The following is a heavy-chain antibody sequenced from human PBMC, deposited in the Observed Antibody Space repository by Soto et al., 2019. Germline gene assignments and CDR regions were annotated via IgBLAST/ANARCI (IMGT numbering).Heavy chain of an antibody. CDR1: GGSISSYY. J-gene: IGHJ4*02. CDR3: ASEQWLVQGYYFDY. Sequence: SETLSLTCTVSGGSISSYYWSWIRQPAGKGLEWIGRTYTSGSTNYNPSLKSRVTMSVDTSKNQFSLKLSSVTAADTAVYYCASEQWLVQGYYFDYWGQGTLVTVS. V-gene: IGHV4-4*07. CDR2: TYTSGST. D-gene: IGHD6-19*01.